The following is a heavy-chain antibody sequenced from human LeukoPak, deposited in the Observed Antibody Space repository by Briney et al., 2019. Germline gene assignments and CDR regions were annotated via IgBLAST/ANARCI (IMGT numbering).Heavy chain of an antibody. CDR2: ISSSSSYI. CDR3: ARDIQWLVHGY. Sequence: GRSLRLSCAPSGFTFRGLSTKWGRQAPGKGLGWVSSISSSSSYIYDADSVKGRFTTSRDNAKNSLYLQMNSLRAEDTDVYYCARDIQWLVHGYGGQGILVTVSS. J-gene: IGHJ4*02. V-gene: IGHV3-21*01. CDR1: GFTFRGLS. D-gene: IGHD6-19*01.